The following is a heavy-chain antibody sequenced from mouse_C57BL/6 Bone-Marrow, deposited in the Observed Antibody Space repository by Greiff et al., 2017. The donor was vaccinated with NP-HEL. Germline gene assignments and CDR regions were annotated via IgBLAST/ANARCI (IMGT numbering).Heavy chain of an antibody. D-gene: IGHD1-1*01. CDR2: IYPGDGDT. J-gene: IGHJ3*01. Sequence: QVQLQQSGAELVKPGASVKISCKASGYAFSSYWMNWVKQRPGKGLEWIGQIYPGDGDTNYNGKFKGKATLTADKSSSTAYMQLSSLTSEDSAVYFCARRRGSSYSWFAYWGQGTLVTVSA. V-gene: IGHV1-80*01. CDR3: ARRRGSSYSWFAY. CDR1: GYAFSSYW.